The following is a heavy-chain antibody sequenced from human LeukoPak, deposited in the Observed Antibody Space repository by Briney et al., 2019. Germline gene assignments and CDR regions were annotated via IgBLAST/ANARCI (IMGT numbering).Heavy chain of an antibody. CDR2: ISSDGRA. Sequence: GASLRLSRAASGFTFRNYAMRWVRQAPGKGLEGGSGISSDGRAFYSDSVKGRFTISRDNSKNTLYLQMNSLSAEDTAVYYCAKEAAVIAIPYFDYWGQGTLVTVSS. CDR3: AKEAAVIAIPYFDY. V-gene: IGHV3-23*01. J-gene: IGHJ4*02. D-gene: IGHD2-21*01. CDR1: GFTFRNYA.